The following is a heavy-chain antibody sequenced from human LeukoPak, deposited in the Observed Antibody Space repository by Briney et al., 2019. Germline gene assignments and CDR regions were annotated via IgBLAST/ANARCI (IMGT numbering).Heavy chain of an antibody. CDR2: VSDSGSDT. CDR3: AKRVPYSSSSVYFDN. V-gene: IGHV3-23*01. D-gene: IGHD6-6*01. J-gene: IGHJ4*02. Sequence: GGSLRLSCAASGFTFSNHGMSWVRQASGKGLEWVSAVSDSGSDTYYADSVKGRFTVSRDNSKNTLYLQMNSLRAEDTAVYYWAKRVPYSSSSVYFDNWGQGTLVTVSS. CDR1: GFTFSNHG.